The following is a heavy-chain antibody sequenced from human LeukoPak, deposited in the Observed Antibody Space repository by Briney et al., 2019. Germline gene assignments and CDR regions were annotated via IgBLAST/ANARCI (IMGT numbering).Heavy chain of an antibody. Sequence: SETLSLTCTVSGGSISSYYWSWIRQPPGEGLEWIGYIYYSGSTNYNPSLKSRVTISVDTPKNQFSLKLSSVTAADTAVYYCARGHYYDTRLDYWGQGTLVTASS. J-gene: IGHJ4*02. CDR1: GGSISSYY. CDR3: ARGHYYDTRLDY. V-gene: IGHV4-59*01. CDR2: IYYSGST. D-gene: IGHD3-22*01.